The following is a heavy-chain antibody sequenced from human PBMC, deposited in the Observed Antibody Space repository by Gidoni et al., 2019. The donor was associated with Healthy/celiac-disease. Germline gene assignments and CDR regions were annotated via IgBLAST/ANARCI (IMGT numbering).Heavy chain of an antibody. J-gene: IGHJ4*02. V-gene: IGHV3-53*02. D-gene: IGHD5-18*01. CDR1: GFTVSSNY. Sequence: EVQLVETGGGLIHPGGSLRLSCASSGFTVSSNYMSWVRQAPGKGLEWVPVIYSGGSTYYADSVKGRFTISRDNSKNTLYLQMNSLRAEDTAVYYCARTRKVDTAMVFDYWGQGTLVTVSS. CDR2: IYSGGST. CDR3: ARTRKVDTAMVFDY.